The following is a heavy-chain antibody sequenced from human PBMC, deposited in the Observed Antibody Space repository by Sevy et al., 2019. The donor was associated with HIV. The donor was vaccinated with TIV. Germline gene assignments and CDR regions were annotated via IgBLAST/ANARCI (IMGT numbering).Heavy chain of an antibody. J-gene: IGHJ4*02. D-gene: IGHD3-10*01. CDR3: AKEWTQLSYWFGEFDY. CDR1: GFTFSSYA. Sequence: GGSLRLSCAASGFTFSSYAMSWFRQAPGKGLEWVSGISRSGDNTYYADSVRGRFSISRDNSKDTLYLQMNSLRADDTALYYCAKEWTQLSYWFGEFDYWGQGTLVTVSS. CDR2: ISRSGDNT. V-gene: IGHV3-23*01.